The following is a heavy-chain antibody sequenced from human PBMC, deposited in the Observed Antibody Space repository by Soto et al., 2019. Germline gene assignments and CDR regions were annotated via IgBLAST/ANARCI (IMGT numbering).Heavy chain of an antibody. CDR2: ISTVNGKT. V-gene: IGHV1-18*01. D-gene: IGHD2-8*02. J-gene: IGHJ4*02. CDR1: GYSFTSHG. Sequence: QVQLVQSGAEVKEPGASVKVSCKASGYSFTSHGVAWVRQAPGQVREWMGWISTVNGKTDYAERLQGRRTMTTDTSTNTAYMELRSLRSDDTAIYYCARSCPGRTCYFIYWGQGTLVAVSS. CDR3: ARSCPGRTCYFIY.